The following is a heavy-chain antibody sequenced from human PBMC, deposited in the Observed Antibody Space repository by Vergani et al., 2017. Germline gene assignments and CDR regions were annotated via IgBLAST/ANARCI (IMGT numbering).Heavy chain of an antibody. V-gene: IGHV1-69*01. CDR2: IIPIVGTA. D-gene: IGHD3-22*01. CDR3: ASTGVPNDSSGYYPGHFDY. J-gene: IGHJ4*02. Sequence: QVQLVQSGAEVKKPGSSVKVSCKASGGTFSSYAISWVRQAPGQGLEWMGGIIPIVGTANYAQKFQGRVTITADDSTSTAYMELSSLRSEETAVYYCASTGVPNDSSGYYPGHFDYWGQGTLVTVSS. CDR1: GGTFSSYA.